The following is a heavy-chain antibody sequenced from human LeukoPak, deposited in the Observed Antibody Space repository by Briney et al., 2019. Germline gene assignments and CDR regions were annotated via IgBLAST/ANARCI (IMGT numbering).Heavy chain of an antibody. V-gene: IGHV4-59*01. CDR2: LYYTGST. CDR1: GGSISSSY. CDR3: ARGPGGVGGDN. J-gene: IGHJ4*02. D-gene: IGHD1-26*01. Sequence: SGTLSLTCTVSGGSISSSYWSWMRQPPGKGLEWIGYLYYTGSTNYNPSLNSRVTISVDRSKNQFSLKLSSVTAADTAIYYCARGPGGVGGDNWGQGTLVTFSS.